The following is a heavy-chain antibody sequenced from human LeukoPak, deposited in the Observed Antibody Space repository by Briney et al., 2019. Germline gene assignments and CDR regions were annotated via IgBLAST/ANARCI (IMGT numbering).Heavy chain of an antibody. D-gene: IGHD3-10*01. CDR2: ISGSGGIT. V-gene: IGHV3-23*01. CDR3: ATDPIWFGDLNGFDI. J-gene: IGHJ3*02. Sequence: PGGSLRLSCEASGITFRGFALNWVRQAPEKGLEWVSGISGSGGITYYADSVKGRFTMSRDNSKNTLYLQMNSLRAEDTAVYYCATDPIWFGDLNGFDIWGQGSTVTISS. CDR1: GITFRGFA.